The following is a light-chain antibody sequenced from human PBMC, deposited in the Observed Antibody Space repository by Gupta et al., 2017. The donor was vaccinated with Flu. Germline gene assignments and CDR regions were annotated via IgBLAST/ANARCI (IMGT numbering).Light chain of an antibody. V-gene: IGLV3-21*02. CDR2: DDR. Sequence: YVLTQPPSVSVAPGQTARITCGGNKIGSETVHWYQQKPGQAPVLVVCDDRDRPSGIPERFSGSNSGNTATLTISRVEAGDEADYYCQVWDTRTDHGVFGGGTMLTVL. CDR3: QVWDTRTDHGV. J-gene: IGLJ3*02. CDR1: KIGSET.